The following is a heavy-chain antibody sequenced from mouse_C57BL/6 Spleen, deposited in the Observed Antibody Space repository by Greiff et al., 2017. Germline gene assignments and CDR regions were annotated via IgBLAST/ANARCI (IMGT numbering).Heavy chain of an antibody. V-gene: IGHV1-64*01. D-gene: IGHD4-1*01. CDR3: AREGVGRFDY. CDR2: IHPNSGST. Sequence: QVHVKQSGAELVKPGASVKLSCKASGYTFTSYWMHWVKQRPGQGLEWIGMIHPNSGSTNYNEKFKSKATLTVDKSSSTAYMQLSSLTSEDSAVYYCAREGVGRFDYWGQGTTLTVSS. CDR1: GYTFTSYW. J-gene: IGHJ2*01.